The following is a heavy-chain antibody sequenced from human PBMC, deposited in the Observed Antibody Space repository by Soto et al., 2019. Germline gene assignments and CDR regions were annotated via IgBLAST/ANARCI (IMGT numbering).Heavy chain of an antibody. CDR2: ISGRGGT. CDR1: GFNFNTFV. D-gene: IGHD4-17*01. J-gene: IGHJ4*02. Sequence: SGGSLRLSCSASGFNFNTFVMSWVRQAPGKGLEWVSSISGRGGTFYADSVKGRFTISRDNSQNTMYLQMNRLRADDMAVYYCATYRDGDYAPPYDSWGQGTLVTVSS. CDR3: ATYRDGDYAPPYDS. V-gene: IGHV3-23*01.